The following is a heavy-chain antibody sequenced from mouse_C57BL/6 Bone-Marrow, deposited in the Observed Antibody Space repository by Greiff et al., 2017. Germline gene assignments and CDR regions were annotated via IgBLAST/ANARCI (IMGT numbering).Heavy chain of an antibody. Sequence: EVKLMESGGGLVQPGGSLKLSCAASGFTFSDYGMAWVRQAPRKGPEWVAFISNLAYSIYYADTVTGRFTISRENAKNTLYLEMSSLRSEDTAMYYCARRGYIGYWGQGASVTASS. J-gene: IGHJ4*01. D-gene: IGHD1-3*01. CDR3: ARRGYIGY. CDR2: ISNLAYSI. CDR1: GFTFSDYG. V-gene: IGHV5-15*01.